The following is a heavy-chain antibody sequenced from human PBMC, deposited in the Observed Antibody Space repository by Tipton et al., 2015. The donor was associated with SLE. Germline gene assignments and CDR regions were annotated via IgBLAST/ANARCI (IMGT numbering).Heavy chain of an antibody. Sequence: SLRLSCVASGFSFSSHAVNWARQAPGKGLEWVGAISGDGDATYYADSVKVRFTISRDTSKNTLYLQMNCLGAEDTAVYYCAKGGRCCSVGSCYTFSDYWGRGTLVTVSS. D-gene: IGHD2-15*01. CDR2: ISGDGDAT. V-gene: IGHV3-23*01. CDR3: AKGGRCCSVGSCYTFSDY. J-gene: IGHJ4*02. CDR1: GFSFSSHA.